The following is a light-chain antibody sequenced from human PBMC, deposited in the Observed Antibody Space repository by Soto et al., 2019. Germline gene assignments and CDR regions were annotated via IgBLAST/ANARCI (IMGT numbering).Light chain of an antibody. Sequence: QSALTQPASVSGPPGQSITISCTGTSSDVGGYNYVSWYQQHPGKAPKLMIYEVSNRPSGVSNRFSGSKSGNTASLTISGLQAEDEADYYCSSYTSSSPHVVFGGGTKLTVL. J-gene: IGLJ2*01. V-gene: IGLV2-14*01. CDR2: EVS. CDR3: SSYTSSSPHVV. CDR1: SSDVGGYNY.